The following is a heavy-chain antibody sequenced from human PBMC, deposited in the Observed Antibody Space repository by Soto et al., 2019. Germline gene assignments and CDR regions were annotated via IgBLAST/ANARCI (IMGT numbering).Heavy chain of an antibody. CDR2: IYYSGST. Sequence: SETLSLTRTVSGGSISSYYWSWIRQPPGKGLEWIGYIYYSGSTNYNPSLKSRVTISVDTSKNQFSLKLSSVTAADTAVYYCASSFTVPAAIGYWGQGTLVTVSS. V-gene: IGHV4-59*08. CDR3: ASSFTVPAAIGY. D-gene: IGHD2-2*02. J-gene: IGHJ4*02. CDR1: GGSISSYY.